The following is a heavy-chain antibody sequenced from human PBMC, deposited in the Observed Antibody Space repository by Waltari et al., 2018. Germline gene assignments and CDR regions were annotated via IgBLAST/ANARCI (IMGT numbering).Heavy chain of an antibody. D-gene: IGHD6-13*01. CDR2: INHSGST. V-gene: IGHV4-34*01. J-gene: IGHJ4*02. CDR1: GGSFSGYY. CDR3: ARRTERGSSWGY. Sequence: QVQLQQWGAGLLKPSETLSLTCAVYGGSFSGYYWSWIRQPPGKGLEWIGEINHSGSTNYNPSLKSRVTISVDTSKNQFSLKLSSVTAADTAVYYCARRTERGSSWGYWGQGTLVTVSS.